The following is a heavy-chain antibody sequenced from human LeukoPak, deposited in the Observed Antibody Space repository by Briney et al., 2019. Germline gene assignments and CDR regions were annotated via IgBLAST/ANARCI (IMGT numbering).Heavy chain of an antibody. CDR2: IYTSGST. CDR3: ARDGVTMVRGVIRAHNWFDP. CDR1: GGSISSYY. J-gene: IGHJ5*02. Sequence: PSEILSLTCTVSGGSISSYYWSWIRQPAGKGLEWIGRIYTSGSTNYNPSLKSRVTMSVDTSKNQFSLKLSSVTAADTAVYYCARDGVTMVRGVIRAHNWFDPWGQGTLVTVSS. D-gene: IGHD3-10*01. V-gene: IGHV4-4*07.